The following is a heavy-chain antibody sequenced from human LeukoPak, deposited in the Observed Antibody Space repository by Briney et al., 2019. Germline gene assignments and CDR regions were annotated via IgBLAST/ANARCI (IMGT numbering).Heavy chain of an antibody. D-gene: IGHD3-22*01. CDR3: AKMPEYYYDSSGYFDY. J-gene: IGHJ4*02. CDR1: GFTFNSYA. Sequence: GGSLRLSCAASGFTFNSYAMSWVRQAPGKGPEWVSTLSGSGGSTYYTDSVKGRFTISRDNSKNTLYLQMNSLRAEDSAVYYCAKMPEYYYDSSGYFDYWGQGALVTVSS. V-gene: IGHV3-23*01. CDR2: LSGSGGST.